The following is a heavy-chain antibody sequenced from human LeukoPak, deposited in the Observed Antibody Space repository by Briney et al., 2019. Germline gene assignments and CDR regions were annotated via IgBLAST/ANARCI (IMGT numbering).Heavy chain of an antibody. D-gene: IGHD6-19*01. V-gene: IGHV3-11*06. J-gene: IGHJ4*02. CDR2: ISSSDTYT. CDR3: ARGPYSSGSSADY. CDR1: GFTFSDYY. Sequence: GGSLRLSCAASGFTFSDYYMSWIRQAPGKGLEWVSYISSSDTYTNYADSVKGRFTISRDNANNSLYLQRNSLRAEDTAVYYCARGPYSSGSSADYWGQGTLVTVSS.